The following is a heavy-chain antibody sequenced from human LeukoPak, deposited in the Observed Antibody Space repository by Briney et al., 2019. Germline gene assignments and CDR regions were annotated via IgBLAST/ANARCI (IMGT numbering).Heavy chain of an antibody. Sequence: GGSLRLSCAASGFTFSSYGMHWVRQAPGKGLEWVAFIRYDGSNKYYADSVKGRFTISRDNSKNTLYLQVNSLRAEDTAVYYCALGLRYCSSTSCYPYAFDIWGQGTVVTVSS. CDR2: IRYDGSNK. J-gene: IGHJ3*02. V-gene: IGHV3-30*02. D-gene: IGHD2-2*01. CDR3: ALGLRYCSSTSCYPYAFDI. CDR1: GFTFSSYG.